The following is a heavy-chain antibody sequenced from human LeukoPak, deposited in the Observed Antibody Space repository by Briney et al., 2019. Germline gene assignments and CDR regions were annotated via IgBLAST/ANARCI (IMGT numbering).Heavy chain of an antibody. D-gene: IGHD2-21*02. Sequence: GASVKVSCKASGYTFTSYGINWVRQATGQGLEWMGWMNPNSGNTGYAQKFQGRVTMTRNTSISTAYMELSSLRSEDTAVYYCARGVVVTAIPRRRDWFDPWGQGTLVTVSS. CDR2: MNPNSGNT. CDR1: GYTFTSYG. V-gene: IGHV1-8*02. J-gene: IGHJ5*02. CDR3: ARGVVVTAIPRRRDWFDP.